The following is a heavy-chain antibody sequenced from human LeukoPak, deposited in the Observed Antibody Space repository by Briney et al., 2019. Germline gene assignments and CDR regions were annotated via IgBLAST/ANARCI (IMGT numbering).Heavy chain of an antibody. Sequence: SETLSLTCAVYGGSFSGYHWSWIRQPPGKGLEWIGEINHSGSTSYNPSLKSRVTISVDTSKNQFSLKLSSVTAADTAVYYCARVRRGYSYGNRDYWGQGTLVTVSS. CDR1: GGSFSGYH. J-gene: IGHJ4*02. CDR3: ARVRRGYSYGNRDY. V-gene: IGHV4-34*01. D-gene: IGHD5-18*01. CDR2: INHSGST.